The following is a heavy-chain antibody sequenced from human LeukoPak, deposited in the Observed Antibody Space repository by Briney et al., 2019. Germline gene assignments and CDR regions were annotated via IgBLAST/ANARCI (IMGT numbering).Heavy chain of an antibody. Sequence: GWSLRLSCAASGFTFSSYSMNWVRQAPGKGLEWVSYISSSSSTIYYADSVKGRFTISRDNAKNSLYPQMNSLRAEDTVVYYCARDVPPKDYDFWSGYVETKYDYWGQGTLVTVSS. V-gene: IGHV3-48*01. J-gene: IGHJ4*02. D-gene: IGHD3-3*01. CDR2: ISSSSSTI. CDR1: GFTFSSYS. CDR3: ARDVPPKDYDFWSGYVETKYDY.